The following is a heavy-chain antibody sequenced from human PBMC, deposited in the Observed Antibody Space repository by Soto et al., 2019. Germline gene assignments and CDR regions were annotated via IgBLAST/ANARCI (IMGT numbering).Heavy chain of an antibody. J-gene: IGHJ5*02. CDR3: ARTATQCSSTSCYTVSLDL. Sequence: KTSETLSLTCAVFGGSFSGYYWGWIRQPPGKGLEWIGEINRDGVTNYNPSLKSRLTMSVDTSKKQFSLKLNSVTAADTAVYYCARTATQCSSTSCYTVSLDLWGQGTLVTVSS. CDR2: INRDGVT. D-gene: IGHD2-2*02. V-gene: IGHV4-34*01. CDR1: GGSFSGYY.